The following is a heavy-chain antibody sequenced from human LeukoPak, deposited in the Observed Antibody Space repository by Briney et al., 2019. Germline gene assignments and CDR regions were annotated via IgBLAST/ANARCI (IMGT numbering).Heavy chain of an antibody. CDR2: IKSKSDGETI. CDR3: TTDMDR. Sequence: TGGSLRLSCTASGFTFSNAWMSWVRQAPGKGLEWVGRIKSKSDGETIDYAAPVQGRFSISRDDSKNTLYLQMNSLKTEGTAVYYCTTDMDRWGQGTLVIVSS. V-gene: IGHV3-15*01. J-gene: IGHJ5*02. CDR1: GFTFSNAW.